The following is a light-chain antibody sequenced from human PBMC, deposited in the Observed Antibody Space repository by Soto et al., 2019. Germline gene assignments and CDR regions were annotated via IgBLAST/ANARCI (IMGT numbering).Light chain of an antibody. J-gene: IGKJ4*01. CDR3: QKYNSAPLT. CDR1: QGIAPY. Sequence: QMTQSPSSLSAFVGDRVTITCRASQGIAPYLAWFQQKPGKVPKLLIYATSNLQSGVPSRFSGSGSGTDFTLTISSLQPEDVGTYYCQKYNSAPLTFGGGTKVEIK. V-gene: IGKV1-27*01. CDR2: ATS.